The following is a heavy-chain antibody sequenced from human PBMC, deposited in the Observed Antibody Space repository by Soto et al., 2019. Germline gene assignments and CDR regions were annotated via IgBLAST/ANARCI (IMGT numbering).Heavy chain of an antibody. CDR2: IKPGTSDI. Sequence: PEESLKISCKGVGYKFGSAWIGLVRQMPGEGLEWMGIIKPGTSDIRYSPSCRGHVTISADEAVSTAYLQWSSLKASDTAMYYCARQLSHICDSWGQGTLVTVSS. CDR3: ARQLSHICDS. J-gene: IGHJ4*02. CDR1: GYKFGSAW. V-gene: IGHV5-51*01. D-gene: IGHD3-3*02.